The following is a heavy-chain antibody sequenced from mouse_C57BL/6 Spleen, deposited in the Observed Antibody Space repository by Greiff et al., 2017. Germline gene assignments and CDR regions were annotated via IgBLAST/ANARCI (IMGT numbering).Heavy chain of an antibody. CDR2: ISSGGDYI. D-gene: IGHD1-1*01. Sequence: EVKLVESGEGLVKPGGSLKLSCAASGFTFSSYAMSWVRQTPEKRLEWVAYISSGGDYIYYADTVKGRFTISRDNARNTLYLQMSSLKSEDTAMYYCTRNHYYGSPYAMDYWGQGTSVTVSS. CDR3: TRNHYYGSPYAMDY. CDR1: GFTFSSYA. J-gene: IGHJ4*01. V-gene: IGHV5-9-1*02.